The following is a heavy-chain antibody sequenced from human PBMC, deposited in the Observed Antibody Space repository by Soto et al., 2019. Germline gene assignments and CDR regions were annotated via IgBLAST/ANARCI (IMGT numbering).Heavy chain of an antibody. V-gene: IGHV3-74*01. CDR1: GFTFSSYW. D-gene: IGHD1-1*01. J-gene: IGHJ4*02. Sequence: PGASLRLSCAASGFTFSSYWMHWVRQVPGKGLVWVSRISGDGSSTNYADFAKGRFTISRDNAKNTVYLQMNSLRVEDTAVYYCARRDWNGGYCDFWGQGILVTVSS. CDR2: ISGDGSST. CDR3: ARRDWNGGYCDF.